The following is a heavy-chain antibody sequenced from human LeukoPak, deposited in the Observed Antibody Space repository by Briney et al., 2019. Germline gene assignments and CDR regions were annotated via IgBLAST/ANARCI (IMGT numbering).Heavy chain of an antibody. CDR2: ISAYNGNT. CDR1: GYTFTSYG. CDR3: ARDPAESSTYYYDSSGYYYPWV. D-gene: IGHD3-22*01. V-gene: IGHV1-18*01. J-gene: IGHJ4*02. Sequence: ASVKVSCKASGYTFTSYGISWVRQAPGQGLEWMGWISAYNGNTNYAQKLQGRVTMTTDTSTSTAYMELRSLRSDDTAVYYCARDPAESSTYYYDSSGYYYPWVWGQGTLVTVSS.